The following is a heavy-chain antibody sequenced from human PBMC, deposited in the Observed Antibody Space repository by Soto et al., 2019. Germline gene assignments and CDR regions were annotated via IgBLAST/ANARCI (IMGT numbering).Heavy chain of an antibody. J-gene: IGHJ3*02. Sequence: QVQLVQSGAEVKKPGSSVKVSCKDSGGTFSTYSMFWVRQAPGQGLEWMGRIIPMLGVRNYAQRFQDRVTITADKPTATVNMELSSLRSEDTALYYCTIGSWSGEVCEIWGQGTMVTVSS. CDR2: IIPMLGVR. D-gene: IGHD2-21*01. CDR3: TIGSWSGEVCEI. V-gene: IGHV1-69*02. CDR1: GGTFSTYS.